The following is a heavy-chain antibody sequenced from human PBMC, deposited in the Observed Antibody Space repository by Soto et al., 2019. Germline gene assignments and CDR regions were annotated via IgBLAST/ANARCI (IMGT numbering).Heavy chain of an antibody. V-gene: IGHV3-33*01. CDR2: IWYDGSNK. D-gene: IGHD3-10*01. CDR1: GFTFSSYG. Sequence: LRLSCAASGFTFSSYGMHWVRQAPGKGLEWVAVIWYDGSNKYYADSVKGRFTISRDNSKNTLYLQMNSLRAEDTAVYYCARERWFGEPRAAYGMDVWGQGTTVTVS. J-gene: IGHJ6*02. CDR3: ARERWFGEPRAAYGMDV.